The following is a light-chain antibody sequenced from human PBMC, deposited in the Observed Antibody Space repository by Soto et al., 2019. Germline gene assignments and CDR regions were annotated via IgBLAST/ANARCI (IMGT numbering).Light chain of an antibody. CDR3: ISYAGSNHFFYV. J-gene: IGLJ1*01. CDR1: SSDVGAYNY. V-gene: IGLV2-8*01. CDR2: EVT. Sequence: QSALTQPPSASGSPGQSVTISCTGTSSDVGAYNYVSWYQQHPGKAPKLMISEVTKRPSGVPDRFSGSKSGNPASLTVSGLQAEDEADYFCISYAGSNHFFYVLGTGTKVTVL.